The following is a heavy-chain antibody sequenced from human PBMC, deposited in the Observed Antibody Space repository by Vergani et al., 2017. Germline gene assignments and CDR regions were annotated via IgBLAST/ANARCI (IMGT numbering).Heavy chain of an antibody. V-gene: IGHV3-30*02. J-gene: IGHJ6*02. CDR2: IRYDGSNK. CDR1: GFTFSSYG. D-gene: IGHD2-15*01. CDR3: AKDGKVVGGGTYYYYGMDV. Sequence: QVQLVESGGGVVQPGGSLRLSCAASGFTFSSYGMHWVRQAPGKGLEWVAFIRYDGSNKYYADSVKGRFTISRDNSKNTLYLQMNSLRAEDTAVYYCAKDGKVVGGGTYYYYGMDVWGQGTTVTVSS.